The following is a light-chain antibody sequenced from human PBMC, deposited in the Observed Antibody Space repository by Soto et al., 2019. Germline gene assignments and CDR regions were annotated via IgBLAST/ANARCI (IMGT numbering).Light chain of an antibody. CDR2: RNN. CDR3: AAWDDSLSVLYV. J-gene: IGLJ1*01. Sequence: QSVLTQPPSASGTPGQRVTISCSGSSSNIGSNYVYWYQQLPGTAPKLLIYRNNQRPSGVPDRFSGSKSGTSASLAISGLRSEDEADYSCAAWDDSLSVLYVSGTGTKVTVL. V-gene: IGLV1-47*01. CDR1: SSNIGSNY.